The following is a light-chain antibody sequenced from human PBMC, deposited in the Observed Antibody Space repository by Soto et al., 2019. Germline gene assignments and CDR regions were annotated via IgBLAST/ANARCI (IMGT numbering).Light chain of an antibody. V-gene: IGKV1-5*01. J-gene: IGKJ5*01. Sequence: DIQMTHSPSTLSASVGDIVVITCRASQSITTWLAWYQQKPAKAPKLLIYDASSLESGVPSRFSGSGSGTDFTLTISSLQPEDFATYYCQQYNSSSITFGQGTRLEIK. CDR1: QSITTW. CDR3: QQYNSSSIT. CDR2: DAS.